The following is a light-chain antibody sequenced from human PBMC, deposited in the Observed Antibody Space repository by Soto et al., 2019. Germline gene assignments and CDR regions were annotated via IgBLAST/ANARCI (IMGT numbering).Light chain of an antibody. CDR3: GSYATRSTVV. Sequence: QSALTQPASASGSPGQSITISCCGSSTDVGGNAYVCWYQQYPAKAPKLIICAVTDRPPGVATRFSGSKSGNTASLIISGHQAEDEADYYCGSYATRSTVVFGGGTQLTVL. V-gene: IGLV2-14*03. CDR2: AVT. CDR1: STDVGGNAY. J-gene: IGLJ2*01.